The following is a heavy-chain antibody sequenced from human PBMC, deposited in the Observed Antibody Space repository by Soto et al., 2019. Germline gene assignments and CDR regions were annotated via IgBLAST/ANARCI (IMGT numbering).Heavy chain of an antibody. V-gene: IGHV4-34*01. Sequence: SETLSLTCAVYGGSFSGYYWSWIRQPPGKGLEWIGEINHSGSTNYNPSLKSRVTISVDTSKNQFSLKLSSVTAADTAVYYCARERLGAENWFDPWGQGTLVTVSS. CDR3: ARERLGAENWFDP. D-gene: IGHD3-10*01. J-gene: IGHJ5*02. CDR2: INHSGST. CDR1: GGSFSGYY.